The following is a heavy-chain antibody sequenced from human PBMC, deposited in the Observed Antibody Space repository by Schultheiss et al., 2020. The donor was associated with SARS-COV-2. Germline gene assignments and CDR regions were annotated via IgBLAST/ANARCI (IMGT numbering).Heavy chain of an antibody. V-gene: IGHV3-15*01. D-gene: IGHD6-6*01. CDR1: GFTFSDYY. CDR2: IKSETDGGTT. Sequence: GGSLRLSCAASGFTFSDYYMNWIRQAPGKGLEWVGRIKSETDGGTTDYAAPVKGRFTISRDDSKNTLYLQMNSLKTEDTAVYYCTTAVGRPGYYGMDVWGQGTTVTVSS. CDR3: TTAVGRPGYYGMDV. J-gene: IGHJ6*02.